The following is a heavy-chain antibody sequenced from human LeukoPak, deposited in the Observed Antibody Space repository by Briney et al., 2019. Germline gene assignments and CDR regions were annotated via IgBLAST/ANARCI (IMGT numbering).Heavy chain of an antibody. V-gene: IGHV1-18*01. CDR2: ISAYNGNT. D-gene: IGHD2-2*01. Sequence: ASVKVSCKASGYTFTSYGISWVRQAPGQGLEWMGWISAYNGNTNYAQKLQGRVTMTTDTSTSTAYMELRSLRSDDTAVYYCAGARRLRYCSSTSCYPDFDYWGQGTLVTVSS. CDR1: GYTFTSYG. J-gene: IGHJ4*02. CDR3: AGARRLRYCSSTSCYPDFDY.